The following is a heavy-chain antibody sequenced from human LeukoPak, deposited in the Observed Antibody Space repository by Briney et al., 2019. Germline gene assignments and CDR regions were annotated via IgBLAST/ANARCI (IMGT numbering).Heavy chain of an antibody. Sequence: ASVKVSCKASGYTFPSYGISWVRQAPGQGLEWMGWISAYNGNTNYAQKLQGRVTMTTDTSTRTAYMELRSLRSDDTAVYYCARDLSGQWITMVRGVNSPFDYWGQGTLVTVSS. V-gene: IGHV1-18*04. CDR2: ISAYNGNT. D-gene: IGHD3-10*01. J-gene: IGHJ4*02. CDR1: GYTFPSYG. CDR3: ARDLSGQWITMVRGVNSPFDY.